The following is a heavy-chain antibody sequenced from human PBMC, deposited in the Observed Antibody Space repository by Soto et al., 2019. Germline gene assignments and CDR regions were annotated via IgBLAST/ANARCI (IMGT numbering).Heavy chain of an antibody. D-gene: IGHD5-18*01. CDR1: SGSVRSGSHY. J-gene: IGHJ4*02. Sequence: KPSETLSLTCTVSSGSVRSGSHYWSWIRQPPGKGLDWIGYINYSGSTNYNPSLKSRVTISVDTSKNQLSLNVKSVTAADTAVYYCAQVQLWFFSSRGQGALVTVYS. CDR3: AQVQLWFFSS. CDR2: INYSGST. V-gene: IGHV4-61*01.